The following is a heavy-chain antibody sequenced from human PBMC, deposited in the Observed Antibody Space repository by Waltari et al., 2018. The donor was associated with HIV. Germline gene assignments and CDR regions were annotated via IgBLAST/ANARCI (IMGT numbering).Heavy chain of an antibody. D-gene: IGHD2-2*01. CDR1: GGSISSGSYY. Sequence: QVQLQESGPGLVKPSQTLSLTCTVSGGSISSGSYYWSWIRQPAGKGLEWIGRIYTSGSTNYNPSLKSRVTISVDTSKNQFSLKLSSVTAADTAVYYCAREIIHCSSTSCYPGLLQGMDVWGQGTTVTVSS. CDR3: AREIIHCSSTSCYPGLLQGMDV. V-gene: IGHV4-61*02. J-gene: IGHJ6*02. CDR2: IYTSGST.